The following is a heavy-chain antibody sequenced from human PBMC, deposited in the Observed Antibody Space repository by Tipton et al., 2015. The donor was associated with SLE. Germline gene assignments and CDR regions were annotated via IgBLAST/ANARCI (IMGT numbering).Heavy chain of an antibody. CDR3: AKFNSSNGFDV. J-gene: IGHJ3*01. Sequence: TLSLTCAVYGGSFRGFYCSWIRQPPGKGLEWIGSIYYSGTTYYNPSLKSRVTISLDTSENQFSLKLNSVTAADTATYHCAKFNSSNGFDVWGHGTMVAVSS. CDR1: GGSFRGFY. V-gene: IGHV4-34*01. D-gene: IGHD6-6*01. CDR2: IYYSGTT.